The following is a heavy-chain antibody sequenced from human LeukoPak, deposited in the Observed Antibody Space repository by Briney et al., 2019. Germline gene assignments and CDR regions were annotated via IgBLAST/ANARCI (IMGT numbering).Heavy chain of an antibody. J-gene: IGHJ4*02. CDR2: ISGGGGST. CDR3: AKINRGQVAGHVDF. V-gene: IGHV3-23*01. Sequence: GGSLRLSCAASGFTFSSYAKTWVRHSPGKGLDWVSAISGGGGSTYYADSVKGRFTISRDNSKNTLYLHINSLRAEDTALYYCAKINRGQVAGHVDFWGQGTLVSVSS. D-gene: IGHD6-19*01. CDR1: GFTFSSYA.